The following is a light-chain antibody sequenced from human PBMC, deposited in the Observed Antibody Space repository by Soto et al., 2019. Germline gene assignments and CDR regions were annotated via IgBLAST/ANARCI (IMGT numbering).Light chain of an antibody. CDR1: QSISSW. CDR2: DAS. Sequence: DIQMTQSPSTLSASVGDRVTITCRASQSISSWLAWYQQKPGKAPKLLIYDASSLETGVPSRFSGSGSGTEFTLTISSLQTEDVAVYYCQQYFSYPLTFGGGTKVDIK. J-gene: IGKJ4*01. V-gene: IGKV1-5*01. CDR3: QQYFSYPLT.